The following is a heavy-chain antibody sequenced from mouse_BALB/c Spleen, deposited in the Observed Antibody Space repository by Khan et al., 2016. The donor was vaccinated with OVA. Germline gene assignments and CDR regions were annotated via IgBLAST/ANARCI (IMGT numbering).Heavy chain of an antibody. CDR1: GYSFTNYD. D-gene: IGHD3-3*01. CDR2: IFPGNGNI. CDR3: ARGDSVKFDS. J-gene: IGHJ2*01. Sequence: QVQLQQSGTELLKPGTSVKLSCKASGYSFTNYDINWVRQRPEQGLEWIGWIFPGNGNIQYNEKFKDKATLTIDKSSSKAYMRLSRLTYEDSGVYFCARGDSVKFDSWGQGTILTVSS. V-gene: IGHV1-75*01.